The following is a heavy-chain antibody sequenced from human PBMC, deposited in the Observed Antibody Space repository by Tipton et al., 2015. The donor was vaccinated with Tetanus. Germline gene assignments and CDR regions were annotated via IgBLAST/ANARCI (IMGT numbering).Heavy chain of an antibody. J-gene: IGHJ4*02. CDR3: ARVGGRYYDILTGYYPCDY. CDR2: ISAYNGNT. D-gene: IGHD3-9*01. V-gene: IGHV1-18*01. CDR1: GYTFTSYG. Sequence: QLVQSGAEVKKPGASVKVSCKASGYTFTSYGISWVRQAPGQGLEWMGWISAYNGNTNYAQKLQGRVTMTTDTSTRTAYMELRRVISDDTAVYYCARVGGRYYDILTGYYPCDYWGQGTLVTVSS.